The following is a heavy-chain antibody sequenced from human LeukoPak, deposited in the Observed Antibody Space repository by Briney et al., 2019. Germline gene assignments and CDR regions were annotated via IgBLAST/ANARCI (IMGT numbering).Heavy chain of an antibody. J-gene: IGHJ6*03. CDR2: FDPEDGET. Sequence: GASVKVSCKVSGYTLTELSMHWVRQAPGKGLEWMGGFDPEDGETIYAQKFQGRVTMTRGTSISTAYMELSRLRSDDTAVYYCAGGRYDFWSGYYYYYMDVWGKGTTVTVSS. D-gene: IGHD3-3*01. V-gene: IGHV1-24*01. CDR3: AGGRYDFWSGYYYYYMDV. CDR1: GYTLTELS.